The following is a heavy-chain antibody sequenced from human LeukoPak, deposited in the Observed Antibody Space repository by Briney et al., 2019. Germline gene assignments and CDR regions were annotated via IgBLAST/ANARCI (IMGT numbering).Heavy chain of an antibody. D-gene: IGHD7-27*01. CDR3: AKDRPGEAWFDY. J-gene: IGHJ4*02. Sequence: GGSLRLSCAASGFTFSGHAMSWVRQAPRKGLEWVSGISTSGGSTYYGNSVKGRFAISRDNSKNMVYLQMNSLRAEDTAVYYCAKDRPGEAWFDYWGQGTLVTVSS. CDR2: ISTSGGST. CDR1: GFTFSGHA. V-gene: IGHV3-23*01.